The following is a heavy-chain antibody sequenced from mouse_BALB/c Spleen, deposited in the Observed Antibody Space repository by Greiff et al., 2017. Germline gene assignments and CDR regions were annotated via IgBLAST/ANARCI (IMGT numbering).Heavy chain of an antibody. CDR3: ARRDYGYYAMDY. J-gene: IGHJ4*01. CDR1: GFTFSSFG. Sequence: EVKLVESGGGLVQPGGSRKLSCAASGFTFSSFGMHWVRQAPEKGLEWVAYISSGSSTIYYADTVKGRFTISRDNPKNTLFLQMTSLRSEDTAMYYCARRDYGYYAMDYWGQGTSVTVSS. CDR2: ISSGSSTI. D-gene: IGHD1-2*01. V-gene: IGHV5-17*02.